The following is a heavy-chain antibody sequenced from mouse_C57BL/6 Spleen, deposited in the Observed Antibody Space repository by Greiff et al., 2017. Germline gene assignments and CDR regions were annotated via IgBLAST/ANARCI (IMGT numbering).Heavy chain of an antibody. CDR3: ARGDSSGPWFAY. CDR2: INPSNGGT. Sequence: QVQLQQPGTELVKPGASVKLSCKASGYTFTSYWMHWVKQRPGQGLEWIGNINPSNGGTTYNGKFKSKATLTVDKSSSKAYMQLSSLTSEDSAVYYCARGDSSGPWFAYWGQGTLVTVSA. D-gene: IGHD3-2*02. CDR1: GYTFTSYW. J-gene: IGHJ3*01. V-gene: IGHV1-53*01.